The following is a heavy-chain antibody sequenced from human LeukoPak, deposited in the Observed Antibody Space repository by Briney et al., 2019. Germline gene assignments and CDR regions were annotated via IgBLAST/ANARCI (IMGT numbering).Heavy chain of an antibody. CDR2: IYYSGST. CDR1: GGPISSYY. D-gene: IGHD3-22*01. J-gene: IGHJ3*02. CDR3: ATHSSGYDSGNDAFDI. Sequence: SETLSLTCTVSGGPISSYYWSWIRQPPGKGLEWIGYIYYSGSTNYNPSLKSRVTISVDTSKNRFSLKLSSVTAADTAVYYCATHSSGYDSGNDAFDIWGQGTMVTVSS. V-gene: IGHV4-59*08.